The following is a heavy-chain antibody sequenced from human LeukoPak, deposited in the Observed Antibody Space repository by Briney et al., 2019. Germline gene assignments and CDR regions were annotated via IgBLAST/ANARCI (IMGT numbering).Heavy chain of an antibody. CDR1: GSSISSYY. Sequence: SETLSLTCTVSGSSISSYYWSWIRQPPGKGLEWIGYICYSGSTNYNPSLKSRVTISVDTSKNQFSLKLSSVTAADTAVYYCARDQGSPYYGMDVWGQGTTVTVSS. CDR2: ICYSGST. D-gene: IGHD6-13*01. J-gene: IGHJ6*02. CDR3: ARDQGSPYYGMDV. V-gene: IGHV4-59*01.